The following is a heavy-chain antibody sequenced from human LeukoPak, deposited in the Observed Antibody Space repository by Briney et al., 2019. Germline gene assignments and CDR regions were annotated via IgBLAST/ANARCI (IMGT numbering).Heavy chain of an antibody. CDR3: ARGGLAYQSRDTWDDY. J-gene: IGHJ4*02. CDR1: GFTFSSYA. CDR2: ISYDGSNK. V-gene: IGHV3-30-3*01. Sequence: PGGSLRLSCAASGFTFSSYAMHWVRQAPGKGLEWVAVISYDGSNKYYADSVKGRFTISRDNAKNSLYLQMNSLRAEDTAVYYCARGGLAYQSRDTWDDYWGQGTLVTVSS. D-gene: IGHD3-16*01.